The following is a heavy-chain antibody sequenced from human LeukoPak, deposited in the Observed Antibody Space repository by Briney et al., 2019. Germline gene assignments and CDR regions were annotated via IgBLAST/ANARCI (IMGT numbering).Heavy chain of an antibody. D-gene: IGHD6-13*01. CDR2: ITSDGTST. J-gene: IGHJ4*02. Sequence: PGGSLRLSCAASGFTFSSYWMHWVRQAPGKGLVWVSRITSDGTSTSCADSVKARFTISRDNSNNTLFMQMDNLRADDTAVYYCAKYRETTASGTFDYWGQGALVTVSS. CDR3: AKYRETTASGTFDY. V-gene: IGHV3-74*01. CDR1: GFTFSSYW.